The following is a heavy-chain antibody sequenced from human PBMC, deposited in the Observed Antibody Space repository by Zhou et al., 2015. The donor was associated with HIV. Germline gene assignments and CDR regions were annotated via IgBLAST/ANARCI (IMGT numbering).Heavy chain of an antibody. V-gene: IGHV1-69*06. Sequence: QVQLVQSGAEVKKPGSSVKVSCKASGGTFSSYAISWVRQAPGQGLEWMGGIIPISDTANYAQKFQGRVTMTTDTSTSTAYMELRSLRSDDTAVYYCAREGSVVRPFDYWGQGTLVTVSS. CDR1: GGTFSSYA. J-gene: IGHJ4*02. CDR3: AREGSVVRPFDY. CDR2: IIPISDTA. D-gene: IGHD3-22*01.